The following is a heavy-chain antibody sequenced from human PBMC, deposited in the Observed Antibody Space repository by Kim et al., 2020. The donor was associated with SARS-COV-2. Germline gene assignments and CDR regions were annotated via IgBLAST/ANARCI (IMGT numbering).Heavy chain of an antibody. Sequence: SETLSLNCAVYGGSFNGYYWSWIRQPPGKGLEWIGEIDHSGRTNYSPSLKSRVTISLDTSENQFSLWLNSLTAADAAVYYCARIGAPATDYYYYTIDVWGEGTTVTVSS. J-gene: IGHJ6*04. D-gene: IGHD3-16*01. CDR3: ARIGAPATDYYYYTIDV. CDR1: GGSFNGYY. V-gene: IGHV4-34*01. CDR2: IDHSGRT.